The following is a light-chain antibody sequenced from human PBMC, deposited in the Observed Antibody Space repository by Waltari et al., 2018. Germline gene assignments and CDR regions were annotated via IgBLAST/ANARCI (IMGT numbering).Light chain of an antibody. J-gene: IGKJ1*01. Sequence: TCRTSQSSGTYLNWYQQKPGKAPKLLMYAASTLQSGVPSRFSGRGSGTDFTITISSLQPEDSATYYCQQSYSTPVTFGQGTKVDIK. CDR1: QSSGTY. CDR2: AAS. CDR3: QQSYSTPVT. V-gene: IGKV1-39*01.